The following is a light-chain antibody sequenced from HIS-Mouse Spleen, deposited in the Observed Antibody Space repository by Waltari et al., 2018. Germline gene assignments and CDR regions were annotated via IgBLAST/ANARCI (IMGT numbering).Light chain of an antibody. CDR1: PLPKKL. V-gene: IGLV3-10*01. Sequence: YELTQPPSVSVSPGQTARTPCSGDPLPKKLVYWYQQKSGQAPVLVIYEDSKRPSGIPERFSGSSSGTMATLTISGAQVEDEADYYCYSTDSSGNHRVFGGGTKLTVL. J-gene: IGLJ2*01. CDR2: EDS. CDR3: YSTDSSGNHRV.